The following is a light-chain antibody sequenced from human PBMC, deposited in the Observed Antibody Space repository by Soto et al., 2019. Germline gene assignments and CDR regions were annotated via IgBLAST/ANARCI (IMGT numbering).Light chain of an antibody. CDR1: QGIGDT. J-gene: IGKJ4*01. CDR3: QPYNNWPLT. V-gene: IGKV3-15*01. Sequence: VVMIQSPPTLSFSPGEGASLSCMAIQGIGDTLAWYQHKPGQTPRLLIYDTSTRATGVPTRFSGSRSGAEFTLTINSLQSEDFAVYYCQPYNNWPLTFGGGTKVDIK. CDR2: DTS.